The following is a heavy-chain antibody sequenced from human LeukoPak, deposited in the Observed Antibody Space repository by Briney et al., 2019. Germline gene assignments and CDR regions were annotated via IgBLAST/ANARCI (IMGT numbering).Heavy chain of an antibody. CDR1: GGSFSGYY. D-gene: IGHD1-7*01. Sequence: PSETLSLTCAVYGGSFSGYYWSWVRQAPGKGLEWVSAISGSGGSTYYADSVKGRFTISRDNSKNTLYLQMNSLRAEDTAVYYCAKEGYQLELLYWGQGTLVTVSS. J-gene: IGHJ4*02. V-gene: IGHV3-23*01. CDR3: AKEGYQLELLY. CDR2: ISGSGGST.